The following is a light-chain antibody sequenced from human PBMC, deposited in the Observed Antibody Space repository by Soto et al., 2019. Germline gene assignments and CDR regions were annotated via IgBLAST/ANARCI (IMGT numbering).Light chain of an antibody. CDR3: SSYAGRDSLV. CDR1: SSDVGNFNL. J-gene: IGLJ1*01. V-gene: IGLV2-23*02. Sequence: QSALTQPASVSGSPGQSITISCTGTSSDVGNFNLVSWYQQHPGKAPKLIIYEVTKRPSGVSLRFSGSKSGNTASLTISGLQAEDEDEADYYCSSYAGRDSLVFGTGTKLTVL. CDR2: EVT.